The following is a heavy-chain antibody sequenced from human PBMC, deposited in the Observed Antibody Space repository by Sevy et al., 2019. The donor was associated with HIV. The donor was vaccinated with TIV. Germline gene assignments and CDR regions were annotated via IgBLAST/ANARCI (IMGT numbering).Heavy chain of an antibody. CDR1: GFTFTNAW. Sequence: EGSLRLSCAASGFTFTNAWMSWVRQAPGKGLEWVGRIKSKTEAATRDFAAPVKGRFAISRDDSKNTLYLQMDSLKTEDTGVYYCTAGVGASDFDYWGQGILVTVSS. D-gene: IGHD1-26*01. CDR2: IKSKTEAATR. CDR3: TAGVGASDFDY. V-gene: IGHV3-15*01. J-gene: IGHJ4*02.